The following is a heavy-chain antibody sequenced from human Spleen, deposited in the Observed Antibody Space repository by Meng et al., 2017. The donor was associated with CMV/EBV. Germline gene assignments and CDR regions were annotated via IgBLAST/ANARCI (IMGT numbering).Heavy chain of an antibody. J-gene: IGHJ4*02. CDR2: INHSGST. CDR3: AREDCSGGSCSYFDY. CDR1: GESFSGYY. D-gene: IGHD2-15*01. Sequence: GQVLDFGPGLVKPSQTLSLTWAVYGESFSGYYWSWIRQPPGKGLQWIGEINHSGSTNYNPSLKSRVTISVDTSKNQFSLKLSSVTAADTAVYYCAREDCSGGSCSYFDYWGRGTLVTVSS. V-gene: IGHV4-34*09.